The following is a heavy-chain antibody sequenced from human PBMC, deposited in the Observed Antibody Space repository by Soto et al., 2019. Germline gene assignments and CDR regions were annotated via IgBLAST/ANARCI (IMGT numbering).Heavy chain of an antibody. Sequence: ETLRLSCAASGFTFSSYWMSWVRQAPGKGLEWVANIKQDGSEKYYVDSVKGRFTISRDNAKNSLYLQMNSLRAEDTAVYYCARDGSAGYFDYWGQGTLVTVSS. CDR3: ARDGSAGYFDY. CDR2: IKQDGSEK. J-gene: IGHJ4*02. CDR1: GFTFSSYW. D-gene: IGHD6-13*01. V-gene: IGHV3-7*03.